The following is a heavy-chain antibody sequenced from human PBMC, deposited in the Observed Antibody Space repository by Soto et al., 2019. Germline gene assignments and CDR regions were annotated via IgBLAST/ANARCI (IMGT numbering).Heavy chain of an antibody. V-gene: IGHV1-69*13. Sequence: GASVKVSCKASGGTFSSYAISWVRQAPGQGLEWMGGIIPIFGTANYAQKFQGRVTITADESTSTAYMELSSLRSEDTAVYYCATLYSGYDFAEWGQGTLVTVSS. CDR3: ATLYSGYDFAE. J-gene: IGHJ4*02. D-gene: IGHD5-12*01. CDR1: GGTFSSYA. CDR2: IIPIFGTA.